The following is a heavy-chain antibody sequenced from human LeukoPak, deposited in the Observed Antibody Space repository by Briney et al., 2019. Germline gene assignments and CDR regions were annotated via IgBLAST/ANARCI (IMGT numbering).Heavy chain of an antibody. D-gene: IGHD3-10*01. V-gene: IGHV3-66*02. CDR1: GFTVSSNY. Sequence: GGSLRLSCAASGFTVSSNYMSWVRQAPGKGLERVSVIYSGGSTYYADSAKGRFTISRDNSKNTLYLQMNSLRAEDTAVYYCARDSDVKKGIYYYYYMDVWGKGTTVTVSS. CDR3: ARDSDVKKGIYYYYYMDV. J-gene: IGHJ6*03. CDR2: IYSGGST.